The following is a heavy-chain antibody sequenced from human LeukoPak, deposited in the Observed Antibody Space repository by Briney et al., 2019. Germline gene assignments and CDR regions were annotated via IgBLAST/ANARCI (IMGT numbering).Heavy chain of an antibody. J-gene: IGHJ4*02. CDR2: ISRSGEST. CDR1: GFTFSSYS. Sequence: QSGGSLRLSCAASGFTFSSYSMNWVRQAPGKGLEWVSSISRSGESTFYADSVRGRFTISRDNSKNTVSLQMESLRAEDTALYYCAKDYAVGSIDYWGQGTLVTVSS. D-gene: IGHD3-16*01. V-gene: IGHV3-23*01. CDR3: AKDYAVGSIDY.